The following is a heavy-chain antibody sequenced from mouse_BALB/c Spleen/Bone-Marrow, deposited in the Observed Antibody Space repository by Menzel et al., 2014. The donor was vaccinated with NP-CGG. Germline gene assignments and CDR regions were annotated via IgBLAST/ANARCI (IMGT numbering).Heavy chain of an antibody. Sequence: VQLQESGAELGMPGASVKMSCKASGYTFTDYWMHWGKQRPGQGIEWIGAIDTXDSYTSYDQKFKGKATLTVDESSSTAYMQLSSLTSEDSAVYYCAREDYGYGAMDYWGQGTSVTVSS. J-gene: IGHJ4*01. V-gene: IGHV1-69*01. D-gene: IGHD2-2*01. CDR2: IDTXDSYT. CDR3: AREDYGYGAMDY. CDR1: GYTFTDYW.